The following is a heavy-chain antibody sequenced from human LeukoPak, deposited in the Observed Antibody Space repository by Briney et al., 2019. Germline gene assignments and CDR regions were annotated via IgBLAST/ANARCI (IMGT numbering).Heavy chain of an antibody. Sequence: SETLSLTCTVSGGSISSSSYYWGWIRQPPGKGREWFGRIYYSGSTYYNPSLKRRVTISVDTSKNQFSLKLSSVTAADTAVYYCARSPDYYDSSSDWFDPWGQGTLVTVSS. J-gene: IGHJ5*02. CDR1: GGSISSSSYY. V-gene: IGHV4-39*01. CDR3: ARSPDYYDSSSDWFDP. D-gene: IGHD3-22*01. CDR2: IYYSGST.